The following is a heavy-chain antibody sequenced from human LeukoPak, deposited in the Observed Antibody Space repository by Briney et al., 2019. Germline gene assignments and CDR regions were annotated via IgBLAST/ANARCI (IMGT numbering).Heavy chain of an antibody. V-gene: IGHV4-34*01. CDR3: ARNRDNYYDPSPNAFDI. D-gene: IGHD3-22*01. CDR2: INHSGST. CDR1: GGSFSGYY. Sequence: SETLSLTCAVYGGSFSGYYWSWIRQPPGKGLEWIGEINHSGSTYYNPSLKRRLTISVDTSKNQFSLKLSSVTAADTAVYYCARNRDNYYDPSPNAFDIWGPGTMVTVSS. J-gene: IGHJ3*02.